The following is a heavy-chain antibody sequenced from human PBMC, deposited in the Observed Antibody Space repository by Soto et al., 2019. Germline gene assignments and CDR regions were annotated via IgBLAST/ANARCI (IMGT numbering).Heavy chain of an antibody. J-gene: IGHJ5*02. Sequence: ASETLSLTCSVSGGSISSYYWSWIRQPPGKGLEWIGYIYYSGSTNYNPSLKSRVTISLDTSKNQFSLKLTSVTAADTAVYYCARGSLWFGGRLDPWGQGTLVTVS. CDR2: IYYSGST. CDR3: ARGSLWFGGRLDP. CDR1: GGSISSYY. V-gene: IGHV4-59*01. D-gene: IGHD3-10*01.